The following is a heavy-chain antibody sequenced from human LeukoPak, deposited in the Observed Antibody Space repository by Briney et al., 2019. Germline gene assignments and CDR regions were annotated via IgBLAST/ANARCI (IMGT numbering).Heavy chain of an antibody. D-gene: IGHD2-8*01. CDR2: VYYSGST. CDR3: ARASFNVVFGNWFDP. Sequence: SETLSLTCTVSSGPIGSSSKYWGWIRQAPGKGLEWIGNVYYSGSTFYNPSLKSRVTISVDTSKNQFSLKLRSVTAADTAIYYCARASFNVVFGNWFDPWGQGTLVTVSS. V-gene: IGHV4-39*01. J-gene: IGHJ5*02. CDR1: SGPIGSSSKY.